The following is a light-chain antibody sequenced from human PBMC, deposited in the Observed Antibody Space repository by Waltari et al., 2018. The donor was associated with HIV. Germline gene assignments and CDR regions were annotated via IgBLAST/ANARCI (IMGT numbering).Light chain of an antibody. Sequence: SHELTQPPSVSVSPGQTASITCSGDYLGDKYASWYQQKPGQSPVLVIYQDDKRPSGMPERFSCSNSGNTATLTITGTQAMDESDYYCQAWDSSTVLFGGGTKLTVL. CDR2: QDD. CDR1: YLGDKY. V-gene: IGLV3-1*01. CDR3: QAWDSSTVL. J-gene: IGLJ2*01.